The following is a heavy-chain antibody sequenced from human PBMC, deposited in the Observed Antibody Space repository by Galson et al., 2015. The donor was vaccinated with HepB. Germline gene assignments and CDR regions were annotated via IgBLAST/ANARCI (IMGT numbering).Heavy chain of an antibody. Sequence: SLRLSCAASGFTFSTYSMNWVRQAPGKGLEWVSYISSSNTIYYADSVKGRFTISRDNAKNSLYLQMNSLRDEDTAVYYCARTFSGYSYGMDVWGQGTTVTVSS. J-gene: IGHJ6*02. CDR3: ARTFSGYSYGMDV. V-gene: IGHV3-48*02. CDR2: ISSSNTI. D-gene: IGHD5-18*01. CDR1: GFTFSTYS.